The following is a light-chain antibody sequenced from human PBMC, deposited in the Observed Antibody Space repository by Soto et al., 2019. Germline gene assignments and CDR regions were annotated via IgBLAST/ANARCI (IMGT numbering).Light chain of an antibody. J-gene: IGKJ1*01. CDR3: HQYDSWT. CDR1: QSFNSIY. Sequence: EIVLTQSPGTPSLSPGERATLSSRASQSFNSIYLAWYQQNPGQAPRLLIYGASSRATGIPDRFSGSGSGTDFTLTISRLEPEDFAVYYCHQYDSWTFGQGTKVDIK. V-gene: IGKV3-20*01. CDR2: GAS.